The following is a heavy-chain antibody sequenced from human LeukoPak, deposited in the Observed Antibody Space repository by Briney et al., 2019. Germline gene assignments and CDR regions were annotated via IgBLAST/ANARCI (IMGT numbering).Heavy chain of an antibody. CDR2: INPSGGST. D-gene: IGHD5-24*01. Sequence: ASVKVYCKASGYTFTSHYMHWVRQAPGQGLEWMGIINPSGGSTSYAQKFQGRVTMTRDMSTSTVCMELSSLRSEDTAVYYCARGFGDGYRVHNAFDIWGQGTMVTVSS. CDR3: ARGFGDGYRVHNAFDI. J-gene: IGHJ3*02. CDR1: GYTFTSHY. V-gene: IGHV1-46*01.